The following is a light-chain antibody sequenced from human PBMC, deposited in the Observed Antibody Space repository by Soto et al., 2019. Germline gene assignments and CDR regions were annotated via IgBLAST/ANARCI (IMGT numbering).Light chain of an antibody. J-gene: IGKJ5*01. CDR1: QIVVGDT. V-gene: IGKV3-20*01. CDR3: QQYHWEPDT. Sequence: EIVFTQSPATLSLSPGERATLSCRASQIVVGDTLAWFQQRPGQAPRIVIYGASNRDAGIPDRFSGSGSGTDFTLTVSRLEPEDFEMYYCQQYHWEPDTFGQGTRLEIK. CDR2: GAS.